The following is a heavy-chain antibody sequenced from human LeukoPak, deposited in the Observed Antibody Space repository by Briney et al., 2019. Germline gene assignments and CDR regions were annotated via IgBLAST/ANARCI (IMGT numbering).Heavy chain of an antibody. CDR3: ARVVTNFWSGSPPVYFDY. J-gene: IGHJ4*02. CDR1: GGSFSGYY. CDR2: INHSGST. Sequence: PSGTLSLTCAVYGGSFSGYYWSWIRQPPGKGLEWIGEINHSGSTNYNPSLKSRVTISVDTSKNQFSLKLSSVTAADTAVYYCARVVTNFWSGSPPVYFDYWGQGTLVTVSS. D-gene: IGHD3-3*01. V-gene: IGHV4-34*01.